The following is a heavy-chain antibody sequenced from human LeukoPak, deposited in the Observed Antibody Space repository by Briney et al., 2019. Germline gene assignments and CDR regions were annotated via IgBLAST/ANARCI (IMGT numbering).Heavy chain of an antibody. CDR1: GFTFSSYW. Sequence: GGSLRLSCAASGFTFSSYWMSWVRQAPGKGLEWVANIKQDGSEKYYLDSVKGRFTISRDNAKNSLYLQMNSLRAEDTAVYYCARVPDYYGSGSRFDPWGQGTLVTVSS. J-gene: IGHJ5*02. CDR3: ARVPDYYGSGSRFDP. CDR2: IKQDGSEK. D-gene: IGHD3-10*01. V-gene: IGHV3-7*01.